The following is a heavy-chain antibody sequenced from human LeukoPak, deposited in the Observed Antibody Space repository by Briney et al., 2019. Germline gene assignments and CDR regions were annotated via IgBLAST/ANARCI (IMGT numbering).Heavy chain of an antibody. CDR2: ISFDGGKK. D-gene: IGHD6-19*01. V-gene: IGHV3-30*18. CDR3: ANGRVAPYTSVWSEFDY. Sequence: AGSLSLSCTASGFTFSTYGMHWVCQAPGMGLEWVAFISFDGGKKYFADSVKGRFTISRDNSKNTLYLQMDSLRADDTAVYYCANGRVAPYTSVWSEFDYWGQGTLVSVSS. CDR1: GFTFSTYG. J-gene: IGHJ4*01.